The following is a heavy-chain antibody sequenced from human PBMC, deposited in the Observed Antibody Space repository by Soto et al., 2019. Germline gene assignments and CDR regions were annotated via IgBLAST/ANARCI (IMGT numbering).Heavy chain of an antibody. V-gene: IGHV1-46*01. CDR2: INPSGSST. J-gene: IGHJ6*02. D-gene: IGHD5-18*01. CDR3: ARVEGYCYGPSQYYYYGMDV. CDR1: GYTFTSYY. Sequence: ASVQVSCKASGYTFTSYYMHWVRQAPGQGLEWMGIINPSGSSTSNAQKFQGRGTMTRDTSTSTVYLELSSLRSEDAAVYYCARVEGYCYGPSQYYYYGMDVWGQGTTVTVSS.